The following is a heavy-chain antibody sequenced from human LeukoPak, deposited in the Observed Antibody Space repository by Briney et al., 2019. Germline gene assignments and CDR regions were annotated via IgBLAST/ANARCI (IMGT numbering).Heavy chain of an antibody. J-gene: IGHJ4*02. Sequence: GGSLRLSCAASGFTFSSYSMNWVRQAPGKGLEWVSSISSSSSYIYYADSVKGRFTISRDNAKNSLYLQMNSLRAEDTAVYYCARDGVGATTPAFDYWGRGTLVTVSS. V-gene: IGHV3-21*01. CDR3: ARDGVGATTPAFDY. CDR1: GFTFSSYS. CDR2: ISSSSSYI. D-gene: IGHD1-26*01.